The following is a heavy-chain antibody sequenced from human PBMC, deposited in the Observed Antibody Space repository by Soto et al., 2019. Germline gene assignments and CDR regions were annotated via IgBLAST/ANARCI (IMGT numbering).Heavy chain of an antibody. D-gene: IGHD3-22*01. V-gene: IGHV4-39*01. J-gene: IGHJ6*02. Sequence: QLQLQESGPGLVKPSETLSLTCTVSGGSISSSSYYWGWIRQPPGKGLEWIGSIYYSGSTYYNPSLKSRVTISVDTSKNPFSLKLSSVTAADTAVYYCANIGGNYYDRSGYYSNYYGMDVWGQGTTVTVSS. CDR1: GGSISSSSYY. CDR3: ANIGGNYYDRSGYYSNYYGMDV. CDR2: IYYSGST.